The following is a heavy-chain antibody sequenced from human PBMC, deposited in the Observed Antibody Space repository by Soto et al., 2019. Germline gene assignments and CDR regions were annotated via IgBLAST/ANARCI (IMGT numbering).Heavy chain of an antibody. CDR1: GGSISNYY. CDR3: ARDQAPTGYLDY. J-gene: IGHJ4*02. V-gene: IGHV4-59*01. D-gene: IGHD3-9*01. CDR2: IYYRGST. Sequence: SETLSLICTVSGGSISNYYWSWIRQPPGKGLEWIGYIYYRGSTNYNPSLKSRVTISVDTSKNQFSLKLTSVTAADTAVYFCARDQAPTGYLDYWGQGTLVTVSS.